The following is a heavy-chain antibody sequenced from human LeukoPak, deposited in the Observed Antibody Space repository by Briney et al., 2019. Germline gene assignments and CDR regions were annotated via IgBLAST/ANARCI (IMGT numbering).Heavy chain of an antibody. D-gene: IGHD1-1*01. CDR1: GFTFTNAW. V-gene: IGHV3-15*01. CDR2: IKSKTDGGTT. J-gene: IGHJ2*01. Sequence: PGGSLRLFCAASGFTFTNAWMSWVRQAPGKGLEWIGRIKSKTDGGTTDYAAPVKGRFTISRDDSENTLYLQMNSLRTEDTAVYFCTTETNWYFDLWGRGTLVTVSS. CDR3: TTETNWYFDL.